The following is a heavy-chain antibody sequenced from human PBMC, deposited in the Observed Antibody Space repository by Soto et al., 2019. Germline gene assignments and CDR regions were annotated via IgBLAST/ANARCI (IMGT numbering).Heavy chain of an antibody. D-gene: IGHD2-2*01. V-gene: IGHV3-48*02. CDR2: ISSSSSTI. CDR1: GFTFSSYS. Sequence: LRLSCAASGFTFSSYSMNWVRQAPGKGLEWVSYISSSSSTIYYADSVKGRFTISRDNAKNSLYLQMNSLRDEDTAVYYCAKDSGYQLPDNYFYYGLDVWGQGTTVTVSS. CDR3: AKDSGYQLPDNYFYYGLDV. J-gene: IGHJ6*02.